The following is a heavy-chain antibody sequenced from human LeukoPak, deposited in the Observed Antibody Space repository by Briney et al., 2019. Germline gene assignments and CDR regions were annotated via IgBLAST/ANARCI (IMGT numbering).Heavy chain of an antibody. CDR3: ARRLNRNAGYYFDY. J-gene: IGHJ4*02. Sequence: PSETLSLTCAVSGDSISSSNWWSWVRQPPGKGLEWIGEIYHSGSTNCNPSLKSRVTISVDTSKNQFSPKLSSVTAADTAVYYCARRLNRNAGYYFDYWGQGTLVTVSS. V-gene: IGHV4-4*02. CDR2: IYHSGST. CDR1: GDSISSSNW. D-gene: IGHD5-12*01.